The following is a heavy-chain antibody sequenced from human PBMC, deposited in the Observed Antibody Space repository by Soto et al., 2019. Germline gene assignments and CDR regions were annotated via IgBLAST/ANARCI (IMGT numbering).Heavy chain of an antibody. CDR2: IKQDGSEK. J-gene: IGHJ6*02. V-gene: IGHV3-7*01. CDR1: GFTFSSYW. CDR3: ARDCSGGSCYPGMDV. D-gene: IGHD2-15*01. Sequence: GGSLRLSCAASGFTFSSYWMSWVRQAPGKGLEWVANIKQDGSEKYYVDSVKGRFTISRDNAKNSLYLQMNSLRAEDTAVYFCARDCSGGSCYPGMDVWGQGTTVTVSS.